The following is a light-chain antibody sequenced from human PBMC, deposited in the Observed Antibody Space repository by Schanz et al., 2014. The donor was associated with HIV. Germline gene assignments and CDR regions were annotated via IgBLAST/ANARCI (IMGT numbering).Light chain of an antibody. Sequence: QSVLAQPPSVSGAPGQRVTISCTGSSSNIGADYDVHWYQHHPGKAPKLIIYDVTKRPSGVPDRFSGSKSGNTASLAISGLQAEDEAYYYCSSYTSSSTLVVFGGGTKLTVL. J-gene: IGLJ2*01. V-gene: IGLV1-40*01. CDR3: SSYTSSSTLVV. CDR1: SSNIGADYD. CDR2: DVT.